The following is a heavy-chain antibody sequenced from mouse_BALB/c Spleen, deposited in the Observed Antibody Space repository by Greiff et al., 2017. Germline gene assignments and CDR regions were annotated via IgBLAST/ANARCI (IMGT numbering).Heavy chain of an antibody. CDR1: GFTFSSYA. Sequence: EVMLVESGGGLVKPGGSLKLSCAASGFTFSSYAMSWVRQTPEKRLEWVASISSGGSTYYPDSVKGRFTISRDNARNILYLQMSSLRSEDTAMYYCASYGSSYFDYWGQGTTLTVSS. J-gene: IGHJ2*01. CDR2: ISSGGST. V-gene: IGHV5-6-5*01. D-gene: IGHD1-1*01. CDR3: ASYGSSYFDY.